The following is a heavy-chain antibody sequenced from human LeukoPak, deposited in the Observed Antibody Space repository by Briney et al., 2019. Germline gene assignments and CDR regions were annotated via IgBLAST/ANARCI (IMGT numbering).Heavy chain of an antibody. J-gene: IGHJ5*02. D-gene: IGHD6-13*01. Sequence: ASVKVSCKGSGYTFTDYYMHWVRQAPGQGLEWMGWINPNSGGTNYAQKFQGRVTMTRDTSISTAYMELSRLRSDDTAVYYCATFIAAAGWYNWFDPWGQGTLVTVSS. CDR1: GYTFTDYY. CDR2: INPNSGGT. CDR3: ATFIAAAGWYNWFDP. V-gene: IGHV1-2*02.